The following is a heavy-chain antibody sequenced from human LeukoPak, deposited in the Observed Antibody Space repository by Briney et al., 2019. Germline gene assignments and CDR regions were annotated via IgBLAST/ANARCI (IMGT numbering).Heavy chain of an antibody. V-gene: IGHV3-74*01. D-gene: IGHD5-12*01. CDR3: ARDSGYDYSPYFDY. CDR2: INSDGSST. Sequence: GGSLRLSCAASGFTFSSYSMNWVRQAPGKGLVWVSRINSDGSSTTYADSVKGRFTISRDNAKNTLYLQMNSLRAEDTAVYYCARDSGYDYSPYFDYWGQGTLVTVSS. J-gene: IGHJ4*02. CDR1: GFTFSSYS.